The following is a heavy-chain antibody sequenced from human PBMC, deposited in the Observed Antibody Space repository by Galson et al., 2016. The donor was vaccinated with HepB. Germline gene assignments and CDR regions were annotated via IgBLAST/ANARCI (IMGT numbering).Heavy chain of an antibody. CDR3: VRDHPVVPTTAYTSFDP. CDR2: ISSDGTIS. J-gene: IGHJ5*02. CDR1: GFAFSSHW. Sequence: SLRLSCAASGFAFSSHWMHWVRQALGKGLVWVSRISSDGTISNYADSVKGRFTIARDNAKNTLYPQMNSLRAEATAVYFCVRDHPVVPTTAYTSFDPWGRGTLVTVSS. D-gene: IGHD4-23*01. V-gene: IGHV3-74*01.